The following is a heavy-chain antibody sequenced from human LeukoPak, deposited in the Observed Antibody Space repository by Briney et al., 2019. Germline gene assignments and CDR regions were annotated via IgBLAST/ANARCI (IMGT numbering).Heavy chain of an antibody. V-gene: IGHV3-7*03. D-gene: IGHD3-10*01. CDR3: VRELLWFGESGDY. Sequence: GGSLRLSCAASGFTFSDYWMTWVRQAPGKGLEWVANIKQDGSEKYYVDSVKGRFTISRDNAKNSLYLQMNSLRAEDTAVYYCVRELLWFGESGDYWGQGTLVTVSS. J-gene: IGHJ4*02. CDR2: IKQDGSEK. CDR1: GFTFSDYW.